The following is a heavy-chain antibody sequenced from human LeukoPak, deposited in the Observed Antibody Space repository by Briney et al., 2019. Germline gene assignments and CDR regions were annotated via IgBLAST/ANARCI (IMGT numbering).Heavy chain of an antibody. CDR2: IYYSGST. D-gene: IGHD3-10*01. CDR3: ARGDLAGYGYLGY. V-gene: IGHV4-39*07. Sequence: SETLSLTCTVSGGPVSSSSYYWGWIRQPPGKGLEWIGSIYYSGSTYYNPSLKSRVTISVDTSKNQFSLKLSSVTAADTAVYYCARGDLAGYGYLGYWGQGTLVTVSS. CDR1: GGPVSSSSYY. J-gene: IGHJ4*02.